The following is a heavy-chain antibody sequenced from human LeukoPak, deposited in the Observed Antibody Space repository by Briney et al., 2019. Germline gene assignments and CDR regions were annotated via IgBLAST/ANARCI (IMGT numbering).Heavy chain of an antibody. CDR1: GGSIGSHY. V-gene: IGHV4-59*11. CDR3: ARVSFDWPRTYFFDY. Sequence: SETLSLTCTVSGGSIGSHYWSWIRQPPGKGLEWIGFIYHIGSSTDNPSLKSRVTTSLDTSKNQFSLKLSSVTAADTAVYYCARVSFDWPRTYFFDYWGQGALVTVSS. D-gene: IGHD3-9*01. CDR2: IYHIGSS. J-gene: IGHJ4*02.